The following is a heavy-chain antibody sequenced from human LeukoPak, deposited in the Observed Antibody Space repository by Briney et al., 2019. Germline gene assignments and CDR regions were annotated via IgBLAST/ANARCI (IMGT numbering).Heavy chain of an antibody. D-gene: IGHD2-2*01. CDR3: AREGSGCSSTSCYADNWFGP. CDR1: GGSISSGGYS. J-gene: IGHJ5*02. CDR2: IYHSGST. V-gene: IGHV4-30-2*01. Sequence: PSETLSLTCAVSGGSISSGGYSWSWIRQPPGKGLEWIGYIYHSGSTYYNPSLKSRVTISVDRSKNQFSLKLSSVTAADTAVYYCAREGSGCSSTSCYADNWFGPWGQGTLVTVSS.